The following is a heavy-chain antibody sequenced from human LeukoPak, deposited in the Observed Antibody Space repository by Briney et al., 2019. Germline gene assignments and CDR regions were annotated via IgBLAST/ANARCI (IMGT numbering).Heavy chain of an antibody. V-gene: IGHV1-18*01. J-gene: IGHJ4*02. CDR1: GYTFTSYG. D-gene: IGHD3-22*01. CDR2: ISAYNGNT. Sequence: GASVKVSCKASGYTFTSYGISWVRQAPGQGLEWMGWISAYNGNTNYAQKLQGRVTMTTDTSTSTAYMELRSLRSDDTAVYYCARVYYDSSGYYYDGVDYWGQGTLVTVSS. CDR3: ARVYYDSSGYYYDGVDY.